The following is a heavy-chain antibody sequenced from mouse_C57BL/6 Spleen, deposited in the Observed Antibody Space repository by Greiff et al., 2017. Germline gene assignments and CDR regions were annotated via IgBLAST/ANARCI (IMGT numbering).Heavy chain of an antibody. J-gene: IGHJ3*01. D-gene: IGHD3-3*01. CDR3: ARGRDWWFAY. CDR2: IYPRDGST. CDR1: GYTFTSYD. V-gene: IGHV1-85*01. Sequence: QVTLKECGPELVKPGASVKLSCKASGYTFTSYDINWVKQRPGQGLEWIGWIYPRDGSTKYNEKFKGKATLTVDTSSSTAYMELHSLTSEDSAVYFCARGRDWWFAYWGQGTLVTVSA.